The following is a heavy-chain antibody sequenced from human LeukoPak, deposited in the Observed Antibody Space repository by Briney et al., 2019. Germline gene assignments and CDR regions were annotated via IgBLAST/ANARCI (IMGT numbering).Heavy chain of an antibody. V-gene: IGHV1-69*05. CDR3: ARDDSSGYYPFDY. D-gene: IGHD3-22*01. CDR1: GGTFSSYA. J-gene: IGHJ4*02. CDR2: IIPIFGTA. Sequence: SVKVSCKASGGTFSSYAISWVRQAPGQGLEWMGGIIPIFGTANYAQKFQGRVTITTDESTSTAYMELSSLRSEDTAVYYCARDDSSGYYPFDYWGQGTLVTVSS.